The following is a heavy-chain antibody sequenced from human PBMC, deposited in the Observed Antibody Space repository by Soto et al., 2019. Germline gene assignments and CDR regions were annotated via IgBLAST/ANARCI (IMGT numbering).Heavy chain of an antibody. J-gene: IGHJ4*02. CDR2: IYYSGST. D-gene: IGHD3-9*01. V-gene: IGHV4-39*01. CDR1: GGSISSSSFH. CDR3: ARVRYFDWLFSYYFDY. Sequence: SETLSLTCTVSGGSISSSSFHWGWIRQPPGKGLEWIGSIYYSGSTYYSPSLKSRVTISVDTSKNQFSLKLSSVTAADTAVYYCARVRYFDWLFSYYFDYWGQGTLVTVSS.